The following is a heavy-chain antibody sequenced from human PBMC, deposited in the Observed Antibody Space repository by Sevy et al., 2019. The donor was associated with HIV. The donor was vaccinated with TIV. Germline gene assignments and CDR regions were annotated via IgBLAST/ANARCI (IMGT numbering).Heavy chain of an antibody. J-gene: IGHJ6*02. Sequence: GGSLRLSCAGSGFTFGTYAMTWVRQAPGKGLQWVAVISDSGRRTYYADSVQGRVTISRDNSKNTMNLHMNSLRVEDTAKYYCASRPDFGVIIPTGVLDVWGQGTTVTVSS. CDR1: GFTFGTYA. CDR3: ASRPDFGVIIPTGVLDV. CDR2: ISDSGRRT. D-gene: IGHD3-3*01. V-gene: IGHV3-23*01.